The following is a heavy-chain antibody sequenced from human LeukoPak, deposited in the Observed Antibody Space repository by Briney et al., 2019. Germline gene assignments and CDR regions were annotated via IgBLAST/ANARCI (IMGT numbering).Heavy chain of an antibody. J-gene: IGHJ3*02. V-gene: IGHV4-34*01. CDR3: ARETSKGDDAFDI. CDR1: GGSCSSYY. CDR2: INHSGTT. D-gene: IGHD3-16*01. Sequence: PSETLSLTGAVYGGSCSSYYWTWIRQPPGKGLEWIGEINHSGTTNYNPSLKSRLTISVDTPKNQFSLKLTSVTAADTAVYYCARETSKGDDAFDIWGQGTMVTVSS.